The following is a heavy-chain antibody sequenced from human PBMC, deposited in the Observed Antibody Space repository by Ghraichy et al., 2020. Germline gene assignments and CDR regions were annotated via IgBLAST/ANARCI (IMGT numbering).Heavy chain of an antibody. J-gene: IGHJ4*02. Sequence: SETLSLTCTVSGGSVSSGSYYWSWIRQPPGKGLEWIGYIYYSGSTNYNPSLKSRVTISVDTSKNQFSLKLSSVTAADTAVYYCARVTGYSTAYFDYWGQGTLVTVSP. CDR3: ARVTGYSTAYFDY. V-gene: IGHV4-61*01. D-gene: IGHD6-13*01. CDR2: IYYSGST. CDR1: GGSVSSGSYY.